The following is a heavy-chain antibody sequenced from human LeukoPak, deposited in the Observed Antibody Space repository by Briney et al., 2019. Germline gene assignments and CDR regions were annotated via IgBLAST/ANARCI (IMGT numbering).Heavy chain of an antibody. V-gene: IGHV1-2*02. CDR3: AREALGYCSSTSCPPFS. Sequence: GASVKVSCKASGYTFTGYYMHWVRQAPGQGLEWMGWINPNSGGTNYAQKFQGRVTMTRDTSISTAYMELSRLRSDDTAVYYCAREALGYCSSTSCPPFSWGQGTLVTVSS. CDR2: INPNSGGT. D-gene: IGHD2-2*01. J-gene: IGHJ4*02. CDR1: GYTFTGYY.